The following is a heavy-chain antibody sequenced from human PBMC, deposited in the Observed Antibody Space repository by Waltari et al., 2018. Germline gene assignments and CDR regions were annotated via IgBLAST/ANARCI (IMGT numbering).Heavy chain of an antibody. D-gene: IGHD2-2*01. Sequence: EVQLVGSGGGLVKPGGSLRLSCAASGFTFSSYSMNWVRQAPGKGLEWVSSISSSSSYIYYADSVKGRFTISRDNAKNSLYLQMNSLRAEDTAVYYCAREGTTRTKYFDLWGRGTLVTVSS. CDR2: ISSSSSYI. CDR3: AREGTTRTKYFDL. CDR1: GFTFSSYS. V-gene: IGHV3-21*01. J-gene: IGHJ2*01.